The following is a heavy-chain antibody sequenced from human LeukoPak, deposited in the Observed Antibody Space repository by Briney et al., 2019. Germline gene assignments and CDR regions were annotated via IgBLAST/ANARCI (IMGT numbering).Heavy chain of an antibody. V-gene: IGHV7-4-1*02. J-gene: IGHJ6*03. CDR3: ARDHLRGYYYMDV. Sequence: ASVKVSCKASGYTFTSYAMNWVRQAPGQGLEWVGWIDTNTGNPTYAQGFTGRFVFSLDTSVSTAYLQISSLKAEDTAVYYCARDHLRGYYYMDVWGKGTTVTVSS. CDR2: IDTNTGNP. CDR1: GYTFTSYA.